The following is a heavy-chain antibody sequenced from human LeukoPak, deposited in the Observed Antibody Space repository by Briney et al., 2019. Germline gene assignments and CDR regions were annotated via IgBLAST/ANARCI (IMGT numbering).Heavy chain of an antibody. CDR2: IYYSGSI. D-gene: IGHD3-16*02. J-gene: IGHJ4*02. Sequence: PSETLSLTCSVSGGSISSYYWSWFRQPPGKGLEWIGYIYYSGSINYNPSLKSRVTISVDTSKNQFSLKLSSVTAADTAVYYCARASLWITFRGVIVVYFDYWGQGTLVTVSS. CDR3: ARASLWITFRGVIVVYFDY. CDR1: GGSISSYY. V-gene: IGHV4-59*12.